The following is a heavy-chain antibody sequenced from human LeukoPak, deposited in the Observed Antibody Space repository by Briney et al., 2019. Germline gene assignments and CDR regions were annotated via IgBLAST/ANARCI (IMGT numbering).Heavy chain of an antibody. CDR1: GFTFSSYG. J-gene: IGHJ4*02. CDR2: IWYDGSNK. Sequence: GGSLRLSCAASGFTFSSYGMHWVRQAPGKGLEWVAVIWYDGSNKYYADSVKGRFTISRDNSKNTLYLQMSSLRAEDTAVYYCAKKKRELRGFDYWGQGTLVTVSS. D-gene: IGHD1-7*01. V-gene: IGHV3-33*06. CDR3: AKKKRELRGFDY.